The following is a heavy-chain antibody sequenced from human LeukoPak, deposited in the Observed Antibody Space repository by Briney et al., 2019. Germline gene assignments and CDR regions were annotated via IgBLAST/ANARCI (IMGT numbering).Heavy chain of an antibody. V-gene: IGHV4-34*01. D-gene: IGHD3-10*01. CDR3: ARLTPRDYYGSGAYTYYFDY. Sequence: PSETLSLTCAVYGGSFSGYYWSWIRQPPGKGLEWIGEINHSGSTNYNPSLKSRVTISVDTSKNQFSLKLSSVTAADTAVYYCARLTPRDYYGSGAYTYYFDYWGQGTLVTVSS. CDR2: INHSGST. CDR1: GGSFSGYY. J-gene: IGHJ4*02.